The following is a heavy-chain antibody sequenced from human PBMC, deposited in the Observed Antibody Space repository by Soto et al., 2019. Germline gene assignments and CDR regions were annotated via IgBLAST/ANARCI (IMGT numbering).Heavy chain of an antibody. Sequence: GGSLRLSCAASGFTFSSYGMHWVRQAPGKGLEWVAVIWYDGSNKYYADSVKGRFTISRDNSKNTLYLQMNSLRAEDTAVYYCARDDYGDSGGVSFDYWGQGTLVTVSS. J-gene: IGHJ4*02. V-gene: IGHV3-33*01. CDR1: GFTFSSYG. CDR2: IWYDGSNK. D-gene: IGHD4-17*01. CDR3: ARDDYGDSGGVSFDY.